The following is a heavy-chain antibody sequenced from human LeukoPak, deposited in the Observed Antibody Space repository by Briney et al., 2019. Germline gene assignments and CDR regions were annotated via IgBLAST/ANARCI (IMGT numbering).Heavy chain of an antibody. CDR1: RDILVTQW. J-gene: IGHJ6*03. V-gene: IGHV5-51*01. Sequence: GESLRISCKGSRDILVTQWIAWVREKPGKGLEWMGNIYAGDSDTKYSPAFEGQVTISADKSISTAYLQWSSLKASDTAMYYCARQGSGYSPTYYYYMDVWGKGTTVTISS. CDR2: IYAGDSDT. D-gene: IGHD5-18*01. CDR3: ARQGSGYSPTYYYYMDV.